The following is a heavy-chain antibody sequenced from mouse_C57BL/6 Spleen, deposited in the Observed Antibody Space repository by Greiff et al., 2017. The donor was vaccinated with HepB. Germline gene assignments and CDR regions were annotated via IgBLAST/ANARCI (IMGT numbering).Heavy chain of an antibody. CDR3: AISGDSSGYHSWFAY. D-gene: IGHD3-2*02. V-gene: IGHV1-74*01. J-gene: IGHJ3*01. CDR1: GYTFTSYW. CDR2: IHPSDSDT. Sequence: VQLQQPGAELVKPGASVKVSCKASGYTFTSYWMHWVKQRPGQGLEWIGRIHPSDSDTNYNQKFKGKATLTVDKSSTTAYMQLSSLPSEDSAVYYCAISGDSSGYHSWFAYWGQGTLVTVSA.